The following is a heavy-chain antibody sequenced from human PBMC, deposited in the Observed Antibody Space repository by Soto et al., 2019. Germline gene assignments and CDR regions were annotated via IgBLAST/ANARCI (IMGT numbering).Heavy chain of an antibody. CDR3: AKHDFLPGVHDVFDI. CDR2: IHQSGNA. D-gene: IGHD3-9*01. CDR1: GGSIRSDY. J-gene: IGHJ3*02. V-gene: IGHV4-4*09. Sequence: SETLSLTCDVFGGSIRSDYWSWIRQPPGKGLEWIGYIHQSGNANYNPSLKSRLSMSVDTSKNEFSLKLSSVTASDTAFYYCAKHDFLPGVHDVFDIWGQGTLVTVSS.